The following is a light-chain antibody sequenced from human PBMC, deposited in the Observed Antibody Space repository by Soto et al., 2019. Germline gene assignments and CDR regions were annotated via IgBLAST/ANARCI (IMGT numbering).Light chain of an antibody. V-gene: IGKV3-15*01. CDR1: QSVSSN. CDR2: GAS. Sequence: EIVMTQSRATLSVSPGERATLSCRASQSVSSNLAWYQQKPGQAPRLLIYGASTRATGIPARFSGSGSGTEFTLTISSLQSADFAVYYCQQYNNWPRTFGQGTKVEIK. J-gene: IGKJ1*01. CDR3: QQYNNWPRT.